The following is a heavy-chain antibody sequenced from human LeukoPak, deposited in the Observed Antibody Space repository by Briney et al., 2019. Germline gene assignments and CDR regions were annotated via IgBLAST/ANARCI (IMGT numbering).Heavy chain of an antibody. J-gene: IGHJ4*02. Sequence: SETLSLTCTVSGGSISSDSYYWTWIRQPAGKGLEWIGRIYTSGSTNYNPSLKSRVTILVDTSKNQFSLKLSSVTAADTAVYFCARDSAQYSSGWYTDYWGQGTLVTVSS. CDR1: GGSISSDSYY. CDR3: ARDSAQYSSGWYTDY. D-gene: IGHD6-19*01. CDR2: IYTSGST. V-gene: IGHV4-61*02.